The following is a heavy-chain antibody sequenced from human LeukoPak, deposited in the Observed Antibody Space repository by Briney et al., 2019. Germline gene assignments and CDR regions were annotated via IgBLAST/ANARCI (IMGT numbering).Heavy chain of an antibody. CDR3: ARDQIGVRGVIDY. V-gene: IGHV3-48*01. J-gene: IGHJ4*02. CDR1: GFSFSIYS. CDR2: ISSSSSTI. D-gene: IGHD3-10*01. Sequence: GGSLRLSCAASGFSFSIYSMNWVRQAPGKGLEWVSYISSSSSTIYYADSVKGRFTISRDNSKNTLYLQMNSLRAEDTAVYYCARDQIGVRGVIDYWGQGTLVTVSS.